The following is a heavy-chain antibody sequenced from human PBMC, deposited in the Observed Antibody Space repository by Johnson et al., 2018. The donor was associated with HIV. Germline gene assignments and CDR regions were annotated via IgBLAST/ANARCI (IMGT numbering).Heavy chain of an antibody. CDR2: ISYDGSNK. J-gene: IGHJ3*02. Sequence: QVQLVESGGGVVQPGRSLRLSCAASGFTFSSYAMHWVRQAPGKGLEWVAVISYDGSNKYYADSVKGRYTISRDNSNNTLYVQRNSLRAEDTAVYYCATPQGWSTLDAFDIWGQGTMVTVSS. D-gene: IGHD2-15*01. CDR1: GFTFSSYA. V-gene: IGHV3-30-3*01. CDR3: ATPQGWSTLDAFDI.